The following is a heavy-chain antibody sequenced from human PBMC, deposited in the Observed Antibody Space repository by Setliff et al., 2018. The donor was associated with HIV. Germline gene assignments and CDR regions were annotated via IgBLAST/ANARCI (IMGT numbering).Heavy chain of an antibody. J-gene: IGHJ4*02. CDR2: ISPNSDVT. D-gene: IGHD3-22*01. CDR1: GFTFSDYY. V-gene: IGHV1-2*06. Sequence: ASVKVSCQASGFTFSDYYIHWVRQAPGQGLEWMGRISPNSDVTNYAQKLQGRVTMTTDTSTSTAYMELRSLRSDDTAVYYCARDQHEWYYYDSSGYRYWGQGTLVTVSS. CDR3: ARDQHEWYYYDSSGYRY.